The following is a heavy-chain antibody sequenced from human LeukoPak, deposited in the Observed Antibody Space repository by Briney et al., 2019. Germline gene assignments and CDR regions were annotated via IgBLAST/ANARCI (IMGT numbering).Heavy chain of an antibody. CDR2: ISGSGGST. D-gene: IGHD4-17*01. J-gene: IGHJ4*02. CDR3: AKEGRVTKQFPFDY. Sequence: SGGSLRLSCAASGFTFSSYAMSWVRQAPGKGLEWVSAISGSGGSTYYADSVKGRFTISRDNSKNTLYLQMNSLRAEVTAVYYCAKEGRVTKQFPFDYWGQGTLVTVSS. V-gene: IGHV3-23*01. CDR1: GFTFSSYA.